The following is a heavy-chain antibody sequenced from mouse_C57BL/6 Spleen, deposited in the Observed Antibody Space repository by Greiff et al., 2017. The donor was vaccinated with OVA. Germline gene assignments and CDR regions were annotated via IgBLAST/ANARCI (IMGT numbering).Heavy chain of an antibody. J-gene: IGHJ4*01. V-gene: IGHV2-5*01. CDR3: AKDAMDY. Sequence: QVQLKESGPGLVQPSQSLSITCTVSGFSLTSYGVHWVRQSPGKGLEWLGVIWRGGSTDYNAACMSRLSITKDNSKSHVFFKMNSLQADDTAIYYCAKDAMDYWGQGTSVTVSS. CDR1: GFSLTSYG. CDR2: IWRGGST.